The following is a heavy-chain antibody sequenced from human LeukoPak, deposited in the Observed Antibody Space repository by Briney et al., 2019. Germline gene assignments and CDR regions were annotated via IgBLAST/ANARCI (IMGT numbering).Heavy chain of an antibody. V-gene: IGHV3-7*05. CDR3: VRGRLTTDY. Sequence: GGSLRLSCAASGFTFSDSWMTWVRQSPGKGLEWVANIKQDGSEKNYVDSVKGRFTISRDNAKNSLYLQMNSLRAEDTAVYYCVRGRLTTDYWGQGTLVTVSS. J-gene: IGHJ4*02. CDR1: GFTFSDSW. D-gene: IGHD1-1*01. CDR2: IKQDGSEK.